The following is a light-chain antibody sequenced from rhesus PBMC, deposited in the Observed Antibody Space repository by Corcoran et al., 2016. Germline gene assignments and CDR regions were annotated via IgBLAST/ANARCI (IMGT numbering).Light chain of an antibody. CDR3: QQRNKYPYS. CDR2: DAS. CDR1: HGISSY. V-gene: IGKV1-38*01. J-gene: IGKJ2*01. Sequence: DIQLTQSPSSLSASVGDRVTITCRASHGISSYLAWYQLKSGKAPKLLIYDASNLQSVVPSMLSRTGSRTEFTLTISSLQTQDFGTYYCQQRNKYPYSFSQGTKVEIK.